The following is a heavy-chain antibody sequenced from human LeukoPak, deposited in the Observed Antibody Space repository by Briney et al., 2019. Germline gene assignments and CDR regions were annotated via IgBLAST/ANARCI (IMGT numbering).Heavy chain of an antibody. D-gene: IGHD2-21*02. V-gene: IGHV3-21*01. J-gene: IGHJ3*02. CDR1: GFTLSSYS. CDR2: ISSSSTYL. Sequence: PGGSLRLSCAASGFTLSSYSMNWVRQAPGKGLEWVSSISSSSTYLDYADSLKGRFTISRDNAKSPLYLQMNSLRAEDTAVYYCARRSYCGGDCYGSDAFDIWGQGTMVTVSS. CDR3: ARRSYCGGDCYGSDAFDI.